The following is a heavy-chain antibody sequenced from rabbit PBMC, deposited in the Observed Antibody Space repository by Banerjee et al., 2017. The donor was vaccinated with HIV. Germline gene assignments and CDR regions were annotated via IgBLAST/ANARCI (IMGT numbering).Heavy chain of an antibody. V-gene: IGHV1S40*01. D-gene: IGHD4-1*01. CDR2: IYAGSNGST. CDR3: ARDLAGVIGWNFGL. CDR1: GFSFSSNYW. J-gene: IGHJ4*01. Sequence: QSLEESGGDLVKPGASLTLTCTASGFSFSSNYWICWVRQAPGKGLEWIACIYAGSNGSTYYASWAKGRFTITRSTSLNTVTLQMTSLTAADTATYFCARDLAGVIGWNFGLWGPGTLVTVS.